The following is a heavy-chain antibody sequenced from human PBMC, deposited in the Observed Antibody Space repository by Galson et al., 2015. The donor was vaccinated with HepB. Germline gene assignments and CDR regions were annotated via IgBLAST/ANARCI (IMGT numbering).Heavy chain of an antibody. V-gene: IGHV5-51*01. CDR3: ARTSRQNRGLDAFDI. CDR2: IYPGDSDP. D-gene: IGHD7-27*01. Sequence: QSGAEVKKPGESLKTSCKGFGYTFTSYWIYWVRQMPGKGLEWMGIIYPGDSDPRYSPSFQGQVTISADKSISTAYLQWSSLKASDTAMYYCARTSRQNRGLDAFDIWGQGTMVTVSS. J-gene: IGHJ3*02. CDR1: GYTFTSYW.